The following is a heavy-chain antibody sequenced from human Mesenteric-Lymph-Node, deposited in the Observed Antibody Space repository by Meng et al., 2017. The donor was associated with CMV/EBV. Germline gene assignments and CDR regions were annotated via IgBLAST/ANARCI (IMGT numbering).Heavy chain of an antibody. CDR1: GFTFSDYY. CDR3: ARLGINYYYGMDV. V-gene: IGHV3-11*04. Sequence: GGSLRLSCAASGFTFSDYYMNWVRQPPGQGLEWVSYISPSGSTIYYADSVKGRFTISRDNAKNSLYLQMDSLRAEDTALYYCARLGINYYYGMDVWGQGTTVTVSS. CDR2: ISPSGSTI. D-gene: IGHD7-27*01. J-gene: IGHJ6*02.